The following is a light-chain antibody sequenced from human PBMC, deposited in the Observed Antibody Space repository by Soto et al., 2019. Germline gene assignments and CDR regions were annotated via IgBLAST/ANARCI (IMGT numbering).Light chain of an antibody. CDR1: QAINSW. Sequence: DIQMTQCPSSVSASVGDRVTITCRASQAINSWLAWYQQKPGKAPKLLIYGASSLQSGVPSRFSGSESGTDFTLAISSLQPEDFATYYCQQANSFPYTFGQGTKLEIK. J-gene: IGKJ2*01. CDR2: GAS. V-gene: IGKV1D-12*01. CDR3: QQANSFPYT.